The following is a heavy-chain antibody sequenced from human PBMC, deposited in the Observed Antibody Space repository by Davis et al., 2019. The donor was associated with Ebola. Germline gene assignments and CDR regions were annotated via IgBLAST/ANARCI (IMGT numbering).Heavy chain of an antibody. CDR1: GFMFSSHW. V-gene: IGHV3-74*01. CDR2: ISSDGSNT. Sequence: GESLKISCAASGFMFSSHWMYWIRQSPGKGLVWVSRISSDGSNTNYADSVKGRFTVSRDNAKNILYLQMNSLRAEDTAMYYCAKEDWWRFDPWGQGTLVTVSS. D-gene: IGHD2-8*02. J-gene: IGHJ5*02. CDR3: AKEDWWRFDP.